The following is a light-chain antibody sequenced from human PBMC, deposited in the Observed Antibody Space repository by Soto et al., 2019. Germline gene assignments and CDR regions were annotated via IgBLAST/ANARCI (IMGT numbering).Light chain of an antibody. V-gene: IGLV2-11*01. CDR1: SSDVGGYDY. CDR2: DVI. CDR3: CSYAGSYTFV. J-gene: IGLJ1*01. Sequence: QSALTQPRSVSGSPGQSATVSCSGTSSDVGGYDYVAWYQQYPGKAPKLMIYDVIKRPSGAPDRFSGSKSGNTASLTISGLQAEDEADYYCCSYAGSYTFVFGTGTKLTVL.